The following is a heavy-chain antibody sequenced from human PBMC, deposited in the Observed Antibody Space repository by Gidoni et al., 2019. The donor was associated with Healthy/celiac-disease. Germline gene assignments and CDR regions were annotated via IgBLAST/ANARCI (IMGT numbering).Heavy chain of an antibody. Sequence: QVQLQESGPGLVKPSETLSLTCTVSGGSISSYYWSWIRQPPGKGLEWIGYIYYSGSTNYNPSLKSRVTISVDTSKNQFSLKLSSVTAADTAVYYCARDSMGYGYTNYYYYYGMDVWGQGTTVTVSS. CDR2: IYYSGST. CDR1: GGSISSYY. V-gene: IGHV4-59*01. CDR3: ARDSMGYGYTNYYYYYGMDV. D-gene: IGHD5-18*01. J-gene: IGHJ6*02.